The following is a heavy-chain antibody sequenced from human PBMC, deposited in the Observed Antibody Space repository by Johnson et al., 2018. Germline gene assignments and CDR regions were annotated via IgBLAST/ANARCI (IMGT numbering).Heavy chain of an antibody. CDR1: GGSFSGYY. V-gene: IGHV4-34*01. CDR3: ARVDSVGSITMVRGVNNYYYYMDV. J-gene: IGHJ6*03. CDR2: INHSGST. D-gene: IGHD3-10*01. Sequence: QVQLQQWGAGLLKPSETXSLTCAVYGGSFSGYYWSWIRQPPGKGLEWIGEINHSGSTNYNTSLKSRVTISVETFKNHFSLKLSSVTAADTAVYYCARVDSVGSITMVRGVNNYYYYMDVWGKGTTVTVSS.